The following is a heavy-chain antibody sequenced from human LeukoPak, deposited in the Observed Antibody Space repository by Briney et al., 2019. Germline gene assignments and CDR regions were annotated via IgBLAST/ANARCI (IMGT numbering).Heavy chain of an antibody. J-gene: IGHJ4*02. CDR1: GFTFSSYG. Sequence: GGSLRLSCAASGFTFSSYGMHWVRQAPGKGLEWVAFIRYDGDNKQYADSVKGRFTISRDNSKNTLYLQMNSLRAEDTAVYYCAKGPEGWFTSYFDYWGQGTLVTVSS. CDR2: IRYDGDNK. D-gene: IGHD2-15*01. CDR3: AKGPEGWFTSYFDY. V-gene: IGHV3-30*02.